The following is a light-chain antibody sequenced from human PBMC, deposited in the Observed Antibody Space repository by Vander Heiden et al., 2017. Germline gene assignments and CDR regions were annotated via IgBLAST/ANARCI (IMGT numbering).Light chain of an antibody. J-gene: IGKJ4*01. CDR2: LGS. V-gene: IGKV2-28*01. Sequence: VMPQSPLPLPVTPERATSTSCTSSQSLLHSNGYNYVDWYLQKPGQSPQLLIYLGSNRASGVPDRFSGSGSGTDFTLKISRVEAEDVGVYYCMQALQTPYTFGGGTKVEIK. CDR1: QSLLHSNGYNY. CDR3: MQALQTPYT.